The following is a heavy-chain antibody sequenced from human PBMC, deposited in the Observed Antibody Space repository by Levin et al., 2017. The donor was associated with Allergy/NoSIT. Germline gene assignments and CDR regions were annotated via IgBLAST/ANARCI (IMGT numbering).Heavy chain of an antibody. Sequence: QTGGSLRLSCSASGLSFGDYGMHWVRQAPDSGLEWVTLITSDGTNKFYADSVKGRFIVSRDNSRNLLYLQLNSLRPEDTAVYYCASRGSFDHWGQGTLVSVSS. V-gene: IGHV3-30*03. D-gene: IGHD3-10*01. CDR3: ASRGSFDH. CDR2: ITSDGTNK. J-gene: IGHJ4*02. CDR1: GLSFGDYG.